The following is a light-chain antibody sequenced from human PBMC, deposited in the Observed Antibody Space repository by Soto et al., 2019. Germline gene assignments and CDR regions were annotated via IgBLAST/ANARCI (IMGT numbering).Light chain of an antibody. Sequence: VLNHPPSATGTPGQRVTISCYGSSSNIGSNTVNWYQQLPGTAPKLLIYSNNQRPSGVPDRFSGSKSGTSASLAISGLQSEDEADYYCAAWDDSLNGYVSGTGTKVTVL. CDR2: SNN. CDR1: SSNIGSNT. J-gene: IGLJ1*01. V-gene: IGLV1-44*01. CDR3: AAWDDSLNGYV.